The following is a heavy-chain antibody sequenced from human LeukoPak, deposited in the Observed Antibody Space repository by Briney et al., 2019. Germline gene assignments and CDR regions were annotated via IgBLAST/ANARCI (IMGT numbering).Heavy chain of an antibody. CDR2: INPNSGGT. Sequence: GASVKVSCKASGYTFTGYYMHWVRQAPGQGLEWMGWINPNSGGTNYAQKFQGRVTMTRDTSISTAYMELSRLRSDDTAVYYCARVGAGGGWSQGNDAFDIWGQGTMVTVSS. CDR1: GYTFTGYY. CDR3: ARVGAGGGWSQGNDAFDI. D-gene: IGHD6-19*01. V-gene: IGHV1-2*02. J-gene: IGHJ3*02.